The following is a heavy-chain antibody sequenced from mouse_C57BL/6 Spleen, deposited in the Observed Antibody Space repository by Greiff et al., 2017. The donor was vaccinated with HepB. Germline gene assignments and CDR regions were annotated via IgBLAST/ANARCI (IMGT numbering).Heavy chain of an antibody. CDR3: ANYGSRTLYAMDY. CDR1: GYTFTSYW. J-gene: IGHJ4*01. CDR2: IYPGSGST. D-gene: IGHD1-1*01. V-gene: IGHV1-55*01. Sequence: QVQLQQPGAELVKPGASVKMSCKASGYTFTSYWITWVKQRPGQGLEWIGDIYPGSGSTNYNEKFKSKATLTVDTSSSTAYMQLSSLTSEDSAVYYCANYGSRTLYAMDYWGQGTSVTVSS.